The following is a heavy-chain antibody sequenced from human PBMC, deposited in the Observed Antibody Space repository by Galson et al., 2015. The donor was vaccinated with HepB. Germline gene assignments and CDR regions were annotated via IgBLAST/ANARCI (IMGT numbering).Heavy chain of an antibody. CDR1: GFSLSTSGMC. J-gene: IGHJ6*02. Sequence: PALVKPTQTLTLTCTFSGFSLSTSGMCVSWTRQPPGKALEWLALIDWDDDKYYSTSLKTRLTISKDTSKNQVVLTMTNMDPVDTATYYCARTGSTVTTPDYGMDVWGQGTTVTVSS. V-gene: IGHV2-70*01. D-gene: IGHD4-17*01. CDR2: IDWDDDK. CDR3: ARTGSTVTTPDYGMDV.